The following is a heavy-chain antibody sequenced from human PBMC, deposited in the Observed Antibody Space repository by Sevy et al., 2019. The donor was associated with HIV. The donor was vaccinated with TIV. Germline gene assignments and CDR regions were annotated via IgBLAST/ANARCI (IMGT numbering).Heavy chain of an antibody. Sequence: GGSLRLSCAASGFDFSIYSMSWVRQAPGKGLEWVSTLSFGCGKINYADSVKGRFTISRDNSKSSLYLQMNSLRVEDTAVYYCAREGCTKPHDYWGQGTLVTVSS. CDR3: AREGCTKPHDY. D-gene: IGHD2-8*01. CDR1: GFDFSIYS. J-gene: IGHJ4*02. V-gene: IGHV3-21*04. CDR2: LSFGCGKI.